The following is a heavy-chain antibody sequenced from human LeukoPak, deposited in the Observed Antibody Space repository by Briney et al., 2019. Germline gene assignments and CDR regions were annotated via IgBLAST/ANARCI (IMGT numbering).Heavy chain of an antibody. CDR1: GGSISNYY. CDR2: IYYSGST. CDR3: ARVHMDTGYR. Sequence: SETLSLTCTVSGGSISNYYWSWIRQPPGKGLEWIGYIYYSGSTNYNPSLKSRVTISVDTSKNQFSLKLRSVTAADTAVYYCARVHMDTGYRWGQGTLVTVSS. J-gene: IGHJ5*02. V-gene: IGHV4-59*01. D-gene: IGHD5-18*01.